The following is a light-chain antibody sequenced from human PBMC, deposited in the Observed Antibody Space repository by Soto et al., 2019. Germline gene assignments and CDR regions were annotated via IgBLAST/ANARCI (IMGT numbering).Light chain of an antibody. CDR2: DVS. CDR1: SSDVGGYNY. CDR3: SSYTTSSPHVL. V-gene: IGLV2-14*03. J-gene: IGLJ2*01. Sequence: QSALTQPASVSGSPGQSITISCTGTSSDVGGYNYVSWYQQHPGKGPKLMIYDVSDRPSGVSNRFSGSKSGNTASLTISGLRADDEADYYCSSYTTSSPHVLFGGGTKLTVL.